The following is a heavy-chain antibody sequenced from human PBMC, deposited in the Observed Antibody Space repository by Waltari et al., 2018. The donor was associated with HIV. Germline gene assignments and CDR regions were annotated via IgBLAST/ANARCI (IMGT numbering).Heavy chain of an antibody. Sequence: QVQLQQWGAGLLKPSETLSLTCAVYGGSFSGYYWSWIRQPPGKGLEWSGEINHSGSTNYNPSLKRRVTISVDTSKNQFALKLSSVTAADTAVYYCARLLWLVELPGVTRFDPWGQGTLVTVSS. D-gene: IGHD1-7*01. CDR2: INHSGST. CDR1: GGSFSGYY. J-gene: IGHJ5*02. V-gene: IGHV4-34*01. CDR3: ARLLWLVELPGVTRFDP.